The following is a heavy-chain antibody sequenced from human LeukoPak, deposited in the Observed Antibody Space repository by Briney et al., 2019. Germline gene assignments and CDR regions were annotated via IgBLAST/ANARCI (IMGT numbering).Heavy chain of an antibody. V-gene: IGHV1-69*06. CDR3: AREADGDYRFDP. CDR1: GYTFSNYC. Sequence: ASVKLSCKASGYTFSNYCMHWVRQAPGQGLEWMGGIIPIFGTANYAQKFQGRVTITADKSTSTAYMELSSLRSEDTAVYYCAREADGDYRFDPWGRGTLVTVSS. D-gene: IGHD4-17*01. CDR2: IIPIFGTA. J-gene: IGHJ5*02.